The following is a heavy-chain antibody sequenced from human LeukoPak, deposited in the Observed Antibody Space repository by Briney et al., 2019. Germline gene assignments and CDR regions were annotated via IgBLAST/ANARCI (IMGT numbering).Heavy chain of an antibody. J-gene: IGHJ4*02. CDR2: IWYDGSNK. CDR3: ARDLYYDSSGSLFDY. V-gene: IGHV3-33*08. CDR1: GFTFNSYN. Sequence: GGSLRLSCAASGFTFNSYNMKWVRQAPGKGLEWVAVIWYDGSNKYYADSVKGRFTISRDNSKNTLYLQMNSLRAEDTAVYYCARDLYYDSSGSLFDYWGQGTLVTVSS. D-gene: IGHD3-22*01.